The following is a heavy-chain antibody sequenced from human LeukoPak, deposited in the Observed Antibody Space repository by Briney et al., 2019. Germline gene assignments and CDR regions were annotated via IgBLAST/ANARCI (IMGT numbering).Heavy chain of an antibody. J-gene: IGHJ3*02. V-gene: IGHV3-30-3*01. D-gene: IGHD4-23*01. Sequence: PGRSLRLSCAASGFTFSLYAVHWVRQAPVKGLEWVAVISYDGTDKYYAGSVKGRFTISRDNSKNTLYLQMNSLRAEDTAIYYCARASTAMITLDSYDIWGQGTMVTVSS. CDR3: ARASTAMITLDSYDI. CDR1: GFTFSLYA. CDR2: ISYDGTDK.